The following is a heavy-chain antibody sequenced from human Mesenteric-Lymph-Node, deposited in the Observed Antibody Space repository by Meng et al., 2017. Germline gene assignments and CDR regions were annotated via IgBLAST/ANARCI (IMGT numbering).Heavy chain of an antibody. Sequence: ASVKVSCKVSGYTLTELSMHWVRQAPGKGLEWMGWINPNSGGTKYAQKFQGRVTMTRDTSISTAYMELSRLKSDDTAVYYCASDGAAPYTGLNYWGQGTLVTVSS. CDR3: ASDGAAPYTGLNY. D-gene: IGHD3-16*01. V-gene: IGHV1-2*02. CDR1: GYTLTELS. J-gene: IGHJ4*02. CDR2: INPNSGGT.